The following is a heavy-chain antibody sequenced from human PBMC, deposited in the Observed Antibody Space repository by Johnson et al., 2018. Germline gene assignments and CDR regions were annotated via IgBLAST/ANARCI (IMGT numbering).Heavy chain of an antibody. CDR1: GYSFKNYW. CDR2: LYPDDPDI. J-gene: IGHJ6*02. Sequence: EVQLVESGAEVKKXGESLKISCKGSGYSFKNYWIAWVRRMHGKGLEWMGILYPDDPDIRYSPSFQGQVIISVDKSISTAYLQWSSLKASDTAIYYCVRQGSSSSGVGPMDVWGQGTTVIVSS. CDR3: VRQGSSSSGVGPMDV. D-gene: IGHD2-2*01. V-gene: IGHV5-51*01.